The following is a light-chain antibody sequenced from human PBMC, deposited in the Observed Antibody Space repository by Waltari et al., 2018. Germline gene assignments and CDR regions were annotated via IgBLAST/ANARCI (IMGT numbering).Light chain of an antibody. J-gene: IGKJ1*01. Sequence: EIVLTQSPGTLSLSLGERATLSCRASQSVSRALTWYQQKPGQATRLLIDGASTRATGIPDRFSGIGSGTAFILTISRLEPDDFSVFYCQHYLRLPVTFGQGTTVEI. CDR3: QHYLRLPVT. CDR2: GAS. CDR1: QSVSRA. V-gene: IGKV3-20*01.